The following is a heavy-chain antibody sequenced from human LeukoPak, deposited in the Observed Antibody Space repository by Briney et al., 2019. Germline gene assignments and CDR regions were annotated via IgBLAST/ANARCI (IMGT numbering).Heavy chain of an antibody. CDR1: GYSFTCYW. V-gene: IGHV5-51*01. CDR2: INPGDSDT. J-gene: IGHJ5*02. D-gene: IGHD6-19*01. Sequence: GESLKISCKGPGYSFTCYWIGWVRQITGKGLEWMGIINPGDSDTRYSTSFQGQVTISADKSISTAYLQWSSLKASDTAMYYCARRGSGWYGGYNWFDPWGQGTLVTVSS. CDR3: ARRGSGWYGGYNWFDP.